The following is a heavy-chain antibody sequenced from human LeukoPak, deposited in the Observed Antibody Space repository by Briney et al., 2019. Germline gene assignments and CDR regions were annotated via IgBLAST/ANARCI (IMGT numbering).Heavy chain of an antibody. D-gene: IGHD5-12*01. Sequence: PSETLSLTCTVSGGSISSSSYYWGWIRQPPGKGLEWIGSIYYSGSTYYNPSLKSRVTISVDRSKNQFSLKLSSVTAADTAVYYCARSGYSGYDYWFDPWGQGTLVTVSS. CDR1: GGSISSSSYY. J-gene: IGHJ5*02. CDR2: IYYSGST. V-gene: IGHV4-39*07. CDR3: ARSGYSGYDYWFDP.